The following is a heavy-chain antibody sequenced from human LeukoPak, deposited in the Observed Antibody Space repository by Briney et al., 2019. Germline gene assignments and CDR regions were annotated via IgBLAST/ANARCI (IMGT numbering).Heavy chain of an antibody. CDR2: ISGSASST. J-gene: IGHJ4*02. CDR1: GFTFSSYA. V-gene: IGHV3-23*01. D-gene: IGHD3-10*01. CDR3: AKKAGSGTYYYFDY. Sequence: GGSLRLSCAASGFTFSSYAMSWVRQAPGKGLEWVSGISGSASSTYYADFVKGRFSISRDNSVNTLYLEMNSLRADDTAVYYCAKKAGSGTYYYFDYWGQGTLVTVSS.